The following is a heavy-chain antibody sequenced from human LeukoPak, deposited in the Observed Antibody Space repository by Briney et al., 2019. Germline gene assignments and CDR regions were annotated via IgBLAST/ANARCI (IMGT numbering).Heavy chain of an antibody. J-gene: IGHJ4*02. CDR1: GXXXXXXV. CDR3: AKGSQDIQLWLLEFDY. V-gene: IGHV3-30*18. D-gene: IGHD5-18*01. CDR2: IXYXXNXK. Sequence: GGSLRLXCAXXGXXXXXXVXXXXXXAXXXXLXXVXXIXYXXNXKXYXEXVKGRFTXSXDNSKNTLYLQMNSLRAEDTAVXYCAKGSQDIQLWLLEFDYWGQGTLVTVSS.